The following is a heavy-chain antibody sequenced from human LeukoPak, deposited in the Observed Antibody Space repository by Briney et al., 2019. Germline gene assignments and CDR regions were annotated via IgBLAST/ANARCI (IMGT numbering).Heavy chain of an antibody. D-gene: IGHD5-18*01. J-gene: IGHJ4*02. CDR2: INPNSGGT. CDR1: GYTFTGYY. CDR3: ARIGGSGYTYGTFDY. V-gene: IGHV1-2*06. Sequence: ASVKVSCKASGYTFTGYYMHWVRQAPGQGLEWMGRINPNSGGTNYAQKFQGRVTMTRDTSSNTAYMEMSRLTFDDTAVYYCARIGGSGYTYGTFDYWGQGTLVTVSS.